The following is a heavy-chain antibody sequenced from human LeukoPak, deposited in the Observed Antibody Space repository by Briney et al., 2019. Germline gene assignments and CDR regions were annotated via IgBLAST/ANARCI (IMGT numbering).Heavy chain of an antibody. CDR3: ARINLGYRSSTSCYSVWYFDL. Sequence: ASVKVSCKASGYTFTSYGISWVRQAPGQGLEWMGWISAYNGNTNYAQKLQGRVTMTTDTSTSTAYMELRSLRSDDTAVYYCARINLGYRSSTSCYSVWYFDLWGRGTLVTVSS. CDR1: GYTFTSYG. D-gene: IGHD2-2*01. J-gene: IGHJ2*01. CDR2: ISAYNGNT. V-gene: IGHV1-18*04.